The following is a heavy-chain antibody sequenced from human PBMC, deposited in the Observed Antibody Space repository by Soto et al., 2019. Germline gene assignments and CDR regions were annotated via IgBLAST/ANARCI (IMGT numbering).Heavy chain of an antibody. V-gene: IGHV1-69*13. CDR1: GGTFSSYA. CDR3: AGGGDIVVVPAARSHYYYYYGMDV. Sequence: SVKVSCKASGGTFSSYAISWVRQAPGQGLEWMGGIIPIFGTANYAQKFQGRVTITADESTSTAYMERSSLRSEDTAVYYCAGGGDIVVVPAARSHYYYYYGMDVWGQGTTVTVSS. CDR2: IIPIFGTA. J-gene: IGHJ6*02. D-gene: IGHD2-2*01.